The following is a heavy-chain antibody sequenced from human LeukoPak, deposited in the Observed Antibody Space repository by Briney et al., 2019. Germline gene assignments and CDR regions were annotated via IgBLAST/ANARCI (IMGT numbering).Heavy chain of an antibody. CDR1: GFTFSSYS. CDR2: ISSSSSYI. V-gene: IGHV3-21*01. D-gene: IGHD2-21*01. CDR3: ARAIVGFDAFDI. Sequence: GGSLRLSCAASGFTFSSYSMNWVRQAPGKGLEWVSSISSSSSYIYYADSVKGRFTISRDNAKNSLYLQMNSLRAEDTAVYYCARAIVGFDAFDIWGLGTMVTVSS. J-gene: IGHJ3*02.